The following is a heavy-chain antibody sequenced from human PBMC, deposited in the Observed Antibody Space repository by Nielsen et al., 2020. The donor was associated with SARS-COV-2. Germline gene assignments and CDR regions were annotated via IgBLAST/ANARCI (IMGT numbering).Heavy chain of an antibody. CDR3: ARAPYYGSGMDV. V-gene: IGHV4-61*08. D-gene: IGHD3-10*01. Sequence: SETLSLTCTVSGGSISSGGYYWSWIRQPPGKGLEWIGYIYYSGSTNYNPSLKSRVTISVDTSKNQFSLKLSSVTAADTAVYYCARAPYYGSGMDVWGQGTTVTVSS. CDR2: IYYSGST. J-gene: IGHJ6*02. CDR1: GGSISSGGYY.